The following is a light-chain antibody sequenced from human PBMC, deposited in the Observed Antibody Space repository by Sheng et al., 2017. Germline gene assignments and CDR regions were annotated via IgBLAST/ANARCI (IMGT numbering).Light chain of an antibody. CDR2: AAS. Sequence: DIQMTQSPSSLSTSVGDRVTITCRASQSIRRSLNWYQQKPGKAPKLLIYAASSLQSGVPSRISGSGSGTDFTLTISSLQPEDFATYYCQQSYSTPITFGQGTRLEI. CDR1: QSIRRS. CDR3: QQSYSTPIT. V-gene: IGKV1-39*01. J-gene: IGKJ5*01.